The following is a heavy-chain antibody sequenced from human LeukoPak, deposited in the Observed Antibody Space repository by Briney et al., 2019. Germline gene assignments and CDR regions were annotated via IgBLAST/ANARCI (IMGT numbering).Heavy chain of an antibody. CDR2: ISAYNGNT. CDR1: GYTFTSYG. V-gene: IGHV1-18*01. J-gene: IGHJ4*02. D-gene: IGHD2-2*01. Sequence: GASVKVSCKASGYTFTSYGISWVRQAPGQGLEWMGWISAYNGNTNYAQKLQGRVTMTPDTSTSTAYMELRSLRSDDTAVYYCARASLLALSDLGYCSSTSCRYMGAYFDYWGQGTLVTVSS. CDR3: ARASLLALSDLGYCSSTSCRYMGAYFDY.